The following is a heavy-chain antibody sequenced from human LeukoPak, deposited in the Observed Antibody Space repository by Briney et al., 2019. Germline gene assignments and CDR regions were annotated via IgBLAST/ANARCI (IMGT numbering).Heavy chain of an antibody. J-gene: IGHJ4*02. V-gene: IGHV4-59*08. CDR3: ARVGDSSGYYSYYFDY. Sequence: GSLRLSCAASGFTFSDYYMSWIRQPPGKGLEWIGYIYYSGSTNYNPSLKSRVTISVDTSKNQFSLKLSSVTAADTAVYYCARVGDSSGYYSYYFDYWGQGTLVTVSS. CDR1: GFTFSDYY. D-gene: IGHD3-22*01. CDR2: IYYSGST.